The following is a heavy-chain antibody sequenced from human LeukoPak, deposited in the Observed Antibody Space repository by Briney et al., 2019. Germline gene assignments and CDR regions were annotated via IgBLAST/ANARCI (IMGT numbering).Heavy chain of an antibody. CDR3: AIGQQPYLFDY. V-gene: IGHV3-23*01. CDR1: GFAFTNYD. D-gene: IGHD6-13*01. J-gene: IGHJ4*02. CDR2: ITTSGAGT. Sequence: PGRSLGLSCAASGFAFTNYDMSWIRQAPGKGLEWVSSITTSGAGTYYPDFVKGRFTISRDNSKNTLYLQMNSLRAEDTAVFYCAIGQQPYLFDYWGQGTLVTVSS.